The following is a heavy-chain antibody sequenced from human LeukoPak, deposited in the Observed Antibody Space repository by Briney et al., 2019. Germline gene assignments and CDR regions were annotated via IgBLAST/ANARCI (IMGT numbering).Heavy chain of an antibody. J-gene: IGHJ5*02. D-gene: IGHD6-13*01. V-gene: IGHV1-18*01. Sequence: GASVKASCKASGYTFTSYGISWVRQAPGQGLEWMGWISAYNGNTNYAQKLQGRVTMTTDTSTSTAYMELRSLRSDGTAVYYCARDRPYSSSWNWFDPWGEGTLVTVSS. CDR2: ISAYNGNT. CDR1: GYTFTSYG. CDR3: ARDRPYSSSWNWFDP.